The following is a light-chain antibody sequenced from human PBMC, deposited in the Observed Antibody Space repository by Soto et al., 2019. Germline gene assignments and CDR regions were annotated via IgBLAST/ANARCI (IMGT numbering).Light chain of an antibody. CDR1: QSVNSN. CDR2: GAS. J-gene: IGKJ1*01. CDR3: HQYNNWPPWT. Sequence: EIVMTQSPATLSMSPGERATLSCRTSQSVNSNLAWYQQKPGHAPRLLIYGASTRAPGSPARCSGGGSGTAVTLPIISLQSEDVAVYYCHQYNNWPPWTFGQGTKVEIK. V-gene: IGKV3-15*01.